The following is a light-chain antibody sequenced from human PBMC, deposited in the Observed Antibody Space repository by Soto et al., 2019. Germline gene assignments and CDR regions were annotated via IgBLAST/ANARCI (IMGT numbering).Light chain of an antibody. V-gene: IGLV2-14*02. CDR1: TSDVGTYSL. J-gene: IGLJ1*01. Sequence: QSALTQPASVSGSPGQSITVSCIGTTSDVGTYSLVSWYQQHPGKAPKLIIYEGSKRPSGVPDRFSGSKSGTSASLAITGLRAEDEADYYCQSYDSSLSGSVFGTGTKVTVL. CDR2: EGS. CDR3: QSYDSSLSGSV.